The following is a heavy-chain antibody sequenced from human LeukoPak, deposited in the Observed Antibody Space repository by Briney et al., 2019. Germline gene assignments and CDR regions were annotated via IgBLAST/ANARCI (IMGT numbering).Heavy chain of an antibody. CDR2: IGGRDGVTT. CDR3: ARVQQLVLDY. Sequence: PGGSLRLSCAASGFTFSSYGMNWVRQAPGKGLEWVSGIGGRDGVTTYYTSSVKGRFTISTDNSRNTLYLQMNSLRGEDTAVYYCARVQQLVLDYWGQGTLVTVSS. D-gene: IGHD6-6*01. V-gene: IGHV3-23*01. J-gene: IGHJ4*02. CDR1: GFTFSSYG.